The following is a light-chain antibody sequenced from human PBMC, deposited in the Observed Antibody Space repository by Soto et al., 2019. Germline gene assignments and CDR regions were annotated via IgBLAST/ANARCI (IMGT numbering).Light chain of an antibody. J-gene: IGKJ5*01. Sequence: DIQMTQSPSTLSASVGDRFSITFRASQSVDRYLAWYQQKPGKAPHLLIYKASTLKSGVPSRFSGSGSGTDFTLTISRLEPEDFAVYYCQQYGYSPITFGQGTRLEI. V-gene: IGKV1-5*03. CDR2: KAS. CDR1: QSVDRY. CDR3: QQYGYSPIT.